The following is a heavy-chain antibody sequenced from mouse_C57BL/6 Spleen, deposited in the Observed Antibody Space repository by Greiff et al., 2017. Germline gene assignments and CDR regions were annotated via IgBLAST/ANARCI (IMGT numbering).Heavy chain of an antibody. D-gene: IGHD1-1*01. J-gene: IGHJ1*03. V-gene: IGHV5-4*01. CDR2: ISDGGSYT. CDR1: GFTFSSYA. Sequence: EVHLVESGGGLVKPGGSLKLSCAASGFTFSSYAMSWVRQTPETRLEWVATISDGGSYTYYPDNVKGRVTISRDNAKNNLYLQMSHLKTEDTALYYCARDRDYGSSRGYFDVWGTGTTVTVSS. CDR3: ARDRDYGSSRGYFDV.